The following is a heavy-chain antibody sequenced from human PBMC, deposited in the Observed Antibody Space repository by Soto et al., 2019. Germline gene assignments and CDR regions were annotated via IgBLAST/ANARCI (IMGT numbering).Heavy chain of an antibody. Sequence: PFLPYTVPGGSVSRVGYYWGWIRRHPGKGLEWIGYITYSGNTYYNPSLESRVTMSADTPKNQFSLKLSSVTAADTAVYFCVRGGSCTNGVCSVFDYWGQRPLVTVPS. D-gene: IGHD2-8*01. CDR2: ITYSGNT. CDR3: VRGGSCTNGVCSVFDY. J-gene: IGHJ4*02. V-gene: IGHV4-31*03. CDR1: GGSVSRVGYY.